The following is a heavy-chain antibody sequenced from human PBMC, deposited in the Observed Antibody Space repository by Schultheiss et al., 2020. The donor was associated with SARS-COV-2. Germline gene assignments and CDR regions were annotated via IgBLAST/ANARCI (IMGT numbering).Heavy chain of an antibody. CDR2: ISYDGSNK. Sequence: GGSLRLSCAASGFTFSSYAMHWVRQAPGKGLEWVAVISYDGSNKYYADSVKGRFTISSDNSKNTLYLQMNSLRDEDTAVYYCARDPSYGPFDYWGQGTLVTVSS. D-gene: IGHD5-18*01. V-gene: IGHV3-30*04. CDR1: GFTFSSYA. J-gene: IGHJ4*02. CDR3: ARDPSYGPFDY.